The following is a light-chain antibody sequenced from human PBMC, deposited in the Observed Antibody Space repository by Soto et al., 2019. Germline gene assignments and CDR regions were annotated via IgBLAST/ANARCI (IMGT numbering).Light chain of an antibody. Sequence: EIVLTQSPGTLSLSPGDTATLSCRASQTISSSYLAWYQQTPGQAPGLLIYGASRRATGIPDRFSGSGSGTDFTLTISRLEPEDFAVYYCQLYGFSPVMYTFGQGTRLEIK. CDR1: QTISSSY. V-gene: IGKV3-20*01. CDR2: GAS. J-gene: IGKJ2*01. CDR3: QLYGFSPVMYT.